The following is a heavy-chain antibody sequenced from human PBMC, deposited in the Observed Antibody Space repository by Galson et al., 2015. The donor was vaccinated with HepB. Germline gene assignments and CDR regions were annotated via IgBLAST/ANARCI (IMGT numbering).Heavy chain of an antibody. Sequence: SLRLSCAASGFTFSNSWMHWVRQAPGKGLVWVSYISPDGTNTDYADSVRGRFSISRDNAKNTLYLQMDSLRAEDTAVYYCTRSTNWSYSWGQGTLVTVSS. J-gene: IGHJ5*01. CDR2: ISPDGTNT. CDR1: GFTFSNSW. V-gene: IGHV3-74*01. CDR3: TRSTNWSYS. D-gene: IGHD2/OR15-2a*01.